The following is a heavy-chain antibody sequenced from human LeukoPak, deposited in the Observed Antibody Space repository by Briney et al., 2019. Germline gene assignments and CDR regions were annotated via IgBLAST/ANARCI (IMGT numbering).Heavy chain of an antibody. J-gene: IGHJ4*02. CDR2: TYFRGKWYN. D-gene: IGHD1-26*01. CDR3: ASYSGSLLDY. CDR1: GDSFSSNNTT. V-gene: IGHV6-1*01. Sequence: SQTLSLTCAISGDSFSSNNTTWNWLRQSPSRGLEWLGRTYFRGKWYNDYALSVKSRITINPDTSKNQFSLKLSSATAADTAVYYCASYSGSLLDYWGQGILVTVSS.